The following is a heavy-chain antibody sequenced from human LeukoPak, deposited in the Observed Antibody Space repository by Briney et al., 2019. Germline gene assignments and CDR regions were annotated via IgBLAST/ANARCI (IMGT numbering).Heavy chain of an antibody. CDR2: IKQDGSEK. V-gene: IGHV3-7*03. CDR1: GFTFSSYW. CDR3: ATSQRTSGRYGNAFDI. J-gene: IGHJ3*02. Sequence: GGSLRLSCAASGFTFSSYWMSWVRQAPGKGLEWVANIKQDGSEKYYVDSVKGRFTISRDNAKNSLYLQMNSLRAEDMALYYRATSQRTSGRYGNAFDIWGQGTMVTVSS. D-gene: IGHD6-19*01.